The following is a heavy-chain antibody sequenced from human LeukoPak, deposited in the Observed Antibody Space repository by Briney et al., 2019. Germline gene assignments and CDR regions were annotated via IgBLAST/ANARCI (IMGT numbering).Heavy chain of an antibody. D-gene: IGHD6-19*01. CDR1: GYTFTGYY. CDR2: INPTGGGT. J-gene: IGHJ4*02. Sequence: ASVKVSCKASGYTFTGYYMHWVRQAPGQGLEWMGWINPTGGGTNYAQKLQGRVTMTTDTSTSTAYMELRNLRSDDTAVYYCARVSVAGRFDYWGQGTLVTVSS. CDR3: ARVSVAGRFDY. V-gene: IGHV1-2*02.